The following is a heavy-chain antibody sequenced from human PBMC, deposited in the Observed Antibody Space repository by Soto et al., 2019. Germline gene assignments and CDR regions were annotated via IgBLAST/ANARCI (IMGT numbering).Heavy chain of an antibody. CDR2: ISSSSYI. CDR1: GFTFSSYS. CDR3: ARGSSFDYAFDI. D-gene: IGHD1-26*01. J-gene: IGHJ3*02. V-gene: IGHV3-21*01. Sequence: GGSLRLSCAASGFTFSSYSMNWVRQAPGKGLEWVSSISSSSYIYYADSVKGRFTISRDNAKNSLYLQMNSLRAEDTAVYYCARGSSFDYAFDIWGQGTMVTVSS.